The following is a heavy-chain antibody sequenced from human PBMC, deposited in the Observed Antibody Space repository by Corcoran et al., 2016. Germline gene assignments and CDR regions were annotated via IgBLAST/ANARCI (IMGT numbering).Heavy chain of an antibody. D-gene: IGHD3-10*01. CDR3: ARGIAGSVWPPWFDP. J-gene: IGHJ5*02. V-gene: IGHV4-4*07. Sequence: QVQLQESGPGLVKPSETLSLTCTVSGGSINSYYWSWIRQPAGKGLEWIGRIYTSGSTNYNPSLKSRVTMSVDTSKNQFSLKLSSVTAADTAVYYCARGIAGSVWPPWFDPWGQGTLVTVSS. CDR2: IYTSGST. CDR1: GGSINSYY.